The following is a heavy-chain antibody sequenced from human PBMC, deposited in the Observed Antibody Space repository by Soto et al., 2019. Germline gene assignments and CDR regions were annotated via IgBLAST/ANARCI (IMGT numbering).Heavy chain of an antibody. CDR3: AREASYDFWSGYYGYYYYGMDV. CDR2: TYYRSKWYN. V-gene: IGHV6-1*01. Sequence: SQTLSLTCAISGDSVSSNSAAWNWIRQSPSRGLEWLGRTYYRSKWYNDYAVSVKSRITINPDTSKNQFSLQLNSVTPEDTAVYYCAREASYDFWSGYYGYYYYGMDVWGQGTTVTVSS. J-gene: IGHJ6*02. CDR1: GDSVSSNSAA. D-gene: IGHD3-3*01.